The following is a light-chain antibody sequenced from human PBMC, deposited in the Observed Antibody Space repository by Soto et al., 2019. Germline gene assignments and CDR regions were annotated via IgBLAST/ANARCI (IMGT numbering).Light chain of an antibody. CDR1: QSVTSNY. CDR3: QQRSNWPPALT. Sequence: DIVLTQSPDTPSLSPGESATLSCRPVQSVTSNYLAWYQQKPGQAPRLLVYGASSRATGIPARFSGSGSGTDFTLTISSLEPEDFAVYYCQQRSNWPPALTFGGGTKVDIK. J-gene: IGKJ4*01. V-gene: IGKV3-11*01. CDR2: GAS.